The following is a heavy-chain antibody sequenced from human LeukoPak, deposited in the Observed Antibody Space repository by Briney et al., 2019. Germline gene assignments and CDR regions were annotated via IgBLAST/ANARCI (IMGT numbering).Heavy chain of an antibody. CDR1: GFSFSSYE. V-gene: IGHV3-21*01. D-gene: IGHD2-15*01. Sequence: GGSLRLSCAASGFSFSSYEMNWVRQAPGKGLEWVSSISGSSSYIYYADSVKGRFTISRHNAKNSLYLQMNSLRAEDTAVYYCASSLAGRSGYWGQGTLVTVSS. J-gene: IGHJ4*02. CDR3: ASSLAGRSGY. CDR2: ISGSSSYI.